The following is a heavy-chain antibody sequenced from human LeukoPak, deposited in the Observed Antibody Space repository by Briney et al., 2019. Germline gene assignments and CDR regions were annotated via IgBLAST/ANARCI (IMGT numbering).Heavy chain of an antibody. Sequence: PGGSLRLSCAASGFTFSSYGIHWVRQAPGKGLEWVAVISRDGSIKYYADSVQGRFTISRDNSQNTLYLQMNSLRAEDTAVYFCAKDPDYGSGTDYWGQGTLVTVSS. D-gene: IGHD3-10*01. CDR3: AKDPDYGSGTDY. V-gene: IGHV3-30*18. CDR2: ISRDGSIK. CDR1: GFTFSSYG. J-gene: IGHJ4*02.